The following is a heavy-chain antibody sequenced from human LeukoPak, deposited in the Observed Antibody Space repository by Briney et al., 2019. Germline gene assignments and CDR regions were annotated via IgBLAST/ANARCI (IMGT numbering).Heavy chain of an antibody. CDR2: INHSGST. J-gene: IGHJ4*02. Sequence: PSETLSLTCAVDGGSFNGYYWSWIRQPPGKGLEWIGEINHSGSTNYNPSLKSRVTISVDTSKNQFSLKLSSVTAADTAVYYCARGGGRYCSSTSCYVGYWGQGTLVNVSS. CDR1: GGSFNGYY. D-gene: IGHD2-2*01. V-gene: IGHV4-34*01. CDR3: ARGGGRYCSSTSCYVGY.